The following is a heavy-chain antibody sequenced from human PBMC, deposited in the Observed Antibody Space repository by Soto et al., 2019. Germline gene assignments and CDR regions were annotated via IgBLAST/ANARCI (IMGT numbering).Heavy chain of an antibody. CDR3: ATASKCSARLSCEYYYYGMDV. V-gene: IGHV1-69*13. CDR1: GGTFSSYA. CDR2: TIPIFGTA. J-gene: IGHJ6*02. Sequence: SVKVSCKASGGTFSSYAISWVRQAPGQGLEWMGGTIPIFGTANYAQKFQGRVTITADESTSTAYMELSSLRSEDTAVYYCATASKCSARLSCEYYYYGMDVWGQGTTVTV. D-gene: IGHD3-10*02.